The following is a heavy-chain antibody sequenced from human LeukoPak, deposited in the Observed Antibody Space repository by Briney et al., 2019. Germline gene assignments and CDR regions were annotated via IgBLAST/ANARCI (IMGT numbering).Heavy chain of an antibody. CDR1: GGXINNYF. CDR3: ARRVDGYLTGYFDY. J-gene: IGHJ4*02. D-gene: IGHD2-21*02. V-gene: IGHV4-59*01. Sequence: SETLSLACTVSGGXINNYFCSWIRQPPGKGLEWIGYMSYSGSTNYNPSLKSRVTISVDTSKNQFSLKLSSVTAADTAVYFCARRVDGYLTGYFDYWGQGTLVTVSS. CDR2: MSYSGST.